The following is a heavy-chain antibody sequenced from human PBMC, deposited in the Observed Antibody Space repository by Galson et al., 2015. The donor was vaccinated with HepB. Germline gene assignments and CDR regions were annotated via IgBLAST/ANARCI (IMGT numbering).Heavy chain of an antibody. V-gene: IGHV6-1*01. Sequence: CAISGDSVSSNSVAWTWIRQSPSRGLEWLGRTYYRSKWYSDYAVSVKSRITINPDTSKNQFSLQLNSVTPEDTAVYYCARARIPVPGYYAMDVWGQGTTVTVSS. CDR3: ARARIPVPGYYAMDV. D-gene: IGHD2-2*01. J-gene: IGHJ6*02. CDR2: TYYRSKWYS. CDR1: GDSVSSNSVA.